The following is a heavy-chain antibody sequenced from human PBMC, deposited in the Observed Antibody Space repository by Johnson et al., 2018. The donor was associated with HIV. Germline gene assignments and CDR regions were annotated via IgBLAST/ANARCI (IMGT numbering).Heavy chain of an antibody. D-gene: IGHD3-22*01. J-gene: IGHJ3*02. V-gene: IGHV3-7*01. Sequence: VQLVESGGGVVQPGGSLRLSCTASRFTFSSYGMHWVRQAPGKGLEWMANIKQDGSEKYYVDSVKGRFTISRDNAKNSLYLQMNSLRAENTVVYHCARVVVLIVVAHAFDSLGQGTMFTVSS. CDR3: ARVVVLIVVAHAFDS. CDR1: RFTFSSYG. CDR2: IKQDGSEK.